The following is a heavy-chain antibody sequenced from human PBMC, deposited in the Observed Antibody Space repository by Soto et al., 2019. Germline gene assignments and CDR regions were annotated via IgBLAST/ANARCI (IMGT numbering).Heavy chain of an antibody. V-gene: IGHV3-74*02. CDR2: VKTDGRT. Sequence: EVQLEESGGDLVQPGGSLRLSCAASGITFSSYWMHWVRQAPGKGLVWVSRVKTDGRTYYADSVKGRFTIFRDNAKNNLYLQMNSLTVEDTAVYYCARGIRGHYAFDVWGQGTMVTVSS. CDR1: GITFSSYW. CDR3: ARGIRGHYAFDV. J-gene: IGHJ3*01. D-gene: IGHD5-12*01.